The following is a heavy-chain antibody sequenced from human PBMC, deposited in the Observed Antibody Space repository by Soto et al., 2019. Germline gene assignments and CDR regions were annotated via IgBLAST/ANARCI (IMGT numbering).Heavy chain of an antibody. Sequence: QVQLVQSGAEVKKPGASVKVSCKASGYTLTSYYMHWVRQAPGQGLEWMGIINPSGGSTSYAQKFQGRVTMTRDTSTSTVYMELSSLRSEDTAVYYCARGSYGSGSYAAHFDYWGQGTLVTVSS. CDR1: GYTLTSYY. V-gene: IGHV1-46*01. CDR2: INPSGGST. D-gene: IGHD3-10*01. J-gene: IGHJ4*02. CDR3: ARGSYGSGSYAAHFDY.